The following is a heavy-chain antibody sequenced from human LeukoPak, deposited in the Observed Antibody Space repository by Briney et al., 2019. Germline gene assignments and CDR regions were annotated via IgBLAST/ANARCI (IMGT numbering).Heavy chain of an antibody. CDR2: ISYDGSNK. Sequence: QPWGVLRLSCAASGFTFSSYAMHWVRQAPGKGLEWVAVISYDGSNKYYADSVKGRFTISRDDSKNTLSLQMNSLRAEDTAVYYCAREDMLDYWGQGTLVTVSS. J-gene: IGHJ4*02. V-gene: IGHV3-30-3*01. D-gene: IGHD2-15*01. CDR1: GFTFSSYA. CDR3: AREDMLDY.